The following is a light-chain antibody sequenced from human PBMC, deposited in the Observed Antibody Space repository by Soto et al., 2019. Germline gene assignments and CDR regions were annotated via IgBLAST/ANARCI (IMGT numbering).Light chain of an antibody. CDR1: QDISNY. V-gene: IGKV1-33*01. CDR3: QQYDHLPPHT. CDR2: DAS. J-gene: IGKJ2*01. Sequence: DIQMTQSPSSLSASVGDRVTITCQASQDISNYLNWYQQKPGKAPKLLIYDASNLETGVPSRFSGSGSGTDFTFTISSLQPEDIATYYCQQYDHLPPHTFGQGTKLEIK.